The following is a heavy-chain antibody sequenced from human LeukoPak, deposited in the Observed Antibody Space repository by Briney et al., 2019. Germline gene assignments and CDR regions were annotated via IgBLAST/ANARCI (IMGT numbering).Heavy chain of an antibody. CDR3: ARVRRGSGKNYYYMDV. CDR1: GFTFSDYY. CDR2: ISSSSSTI. Sequence: GGSLRLSCAASGFTFSDYYMSWIRQAPGKGLEWVSYISSSSSTIYYADSVKGRFTISRDNAKNSLYLQMNSLRAEDTAVYYRARVRRGSGKNYYYMDVWGKGTTVTVSS. V-gene: IGHV3-11*04. D-gene: IGHD3-10*01. J-gene: IGHJ6*03.